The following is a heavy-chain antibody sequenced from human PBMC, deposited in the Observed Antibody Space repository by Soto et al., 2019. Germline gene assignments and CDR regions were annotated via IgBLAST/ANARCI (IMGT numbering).Heavy chain of an antibody. D-gene: IGHD2-2*01. Sequence: PSETLSLTCAVYGGSFSGYYWSWIRQPPGKGLEWIGEINHSGSTNYNPSLKSRVTISVDTSKNQFSLKLSSVTAADTAVYYCARGGSIVVVPAASSIAARHWVYWGQGTLVTVSS. CDR2: INHSGST. V-gene: IGHV4-34*01. J-gene: IGHJ4*02. CDR3: ARGGSIVVVPAASSIAARHWVY. CDR1: GGSFSGYY.